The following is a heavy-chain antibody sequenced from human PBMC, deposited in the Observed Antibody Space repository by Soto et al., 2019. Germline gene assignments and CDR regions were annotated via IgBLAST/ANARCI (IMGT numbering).Heavy chain of an antibody. Sequence: QVQLVQSGAEVKKPGASVKVSCKASGYTFTSYDINWVRQATGQGLEWMGWMNPNSGNTGYAQKFQGRVTMTRNTSISTAYMELSSLRSEDTAVYYCARGYGCSGGSCYSRWFDPWGQGTLVTVSS. D-gene: IGHD2-15*01. V-gene: IGHV1-8*01. CDR2: MNPNSGNT. J-gene: IGHJ5*02. CDR3: ARGYGCSGGSCYSRWFDP. CDR1: GYTFTSYD.